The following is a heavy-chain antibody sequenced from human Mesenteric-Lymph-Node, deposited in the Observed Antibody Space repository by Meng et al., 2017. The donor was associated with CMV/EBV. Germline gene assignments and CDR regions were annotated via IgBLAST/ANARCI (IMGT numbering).Heavy chain of an antibody. Sequence: GESLKISCAASGFTFSNYGMHWVRQAPGKGLEWVALISSDGSNKYYADSVKGRFTISGDNSKNTLYLQMNSLRAEDTAVYYCARGNLRRVTTDYWGQGTLVTVSS. V-gene: IGHV3-30*12. CDR1: GFTFSNYG. CDR2: ISSDGSNK. J-gene: IGHJ4*02. CDR3: ARGNLRRVTTDY. D-gene: IGHD4-17*01.